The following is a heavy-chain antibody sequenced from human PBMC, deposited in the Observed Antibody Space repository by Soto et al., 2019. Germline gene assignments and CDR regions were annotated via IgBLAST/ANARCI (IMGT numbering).Heavy chain of an antibody. Sequence: QITLKESGPTLVKPTQTLTLTCSFSGFSLTTREMGVGWIRQPPGKALEWLALIYWDDDKRYNPSLKSRLAITKDTSKNQVVLTTTNMDPVDTATYYFARNAKYYTSAHYRNWGQGTLVTVSS. CDR2: IYWDDDK. CDR3: ARNAKYYTSAHYRN. V-gene: IGHV2-5*02. J-gene: IGHJ4*02. CDR1: GFSLTTREMG. D-gene: IGHD3-22*01.